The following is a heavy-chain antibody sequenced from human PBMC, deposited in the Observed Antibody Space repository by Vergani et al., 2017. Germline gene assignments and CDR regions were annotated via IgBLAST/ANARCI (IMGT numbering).Heavy chain of an antibody. CDR1: GFTFSSYW. CDR3: AREGDSSGYYFDY. Sequence: EVQLVESGGGLVQPGGSLRLSCAASGFTFSSYWMHWVRQAPGKGLVWVSRINSDGSSTSYADSVKGRFTISRDNAKNTLYLQMNRLRAEDTAVYYCAREGDSSGYYFDYWGQGTLVTVSS. CDR2: INSDGSST. J-gene: IGHJ4*02. V-gene: IGHV3-74*01. D-gene: IGHD3-22*01.